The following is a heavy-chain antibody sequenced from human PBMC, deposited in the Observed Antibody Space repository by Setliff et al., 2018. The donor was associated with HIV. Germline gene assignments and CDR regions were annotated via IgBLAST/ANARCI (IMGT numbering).Heavy chain of an antibody. J-gene: IGHJ3*02. V-gene: IGHV4-38-2*02. CDR2: IFHSGNT. D-gene: IGHD3-16*01. CDR1: GYSISSGFY. Sequence: PSETLSLTCNVSGYSISSGFYWGWIRQPPGKGLEWIGNIFHSGNTDQNPSLKSRVTMSVETSENQFSLRLNSVTAADTAVYHCARRTIWGDAFDIWGRGTMVTVSS. CDR3: ARRTIWGDAFDI.